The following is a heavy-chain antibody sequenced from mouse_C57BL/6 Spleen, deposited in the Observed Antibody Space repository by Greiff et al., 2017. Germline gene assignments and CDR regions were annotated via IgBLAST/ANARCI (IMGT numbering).Heavy chain of an antibody. D-gene: IGHD1-1*01. Sequence: LVESGPELVKPGASVKISCKASGYAFSSSWMNWVKQRPGKGLEWIGRIYPGDGDTNYNGKVKGKATLTADKSSSTAYMQLSSLTSEDSAVYFCARSRGYGSSYGAMDYWGQGTSVTVSS. CDR3: ARSRGYGSSYGAMDY. V-gene: IGHV1-82*01. CDR1: GYAFSSSW. CDR2: IYPGDGDT. J-gene: IGHJ4*01.